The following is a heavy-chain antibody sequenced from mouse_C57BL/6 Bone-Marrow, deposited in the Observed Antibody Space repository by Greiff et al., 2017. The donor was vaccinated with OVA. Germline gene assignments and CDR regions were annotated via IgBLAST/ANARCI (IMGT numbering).Heavy chain of an antibody. CDR1: GYTFTSYW. Sequence: VQLQQPGAELVMPGASVKLSCKASGYTFTSYWMHWVKQRPGQGLEWIGEIDPSDSYTNYNQKFKGKSTLTVDKSSSTAYMQLSSLTSEDSAVYYCARGTYYDAMEYWGQGTSVTVSS. J-gene: IGHJ4*01. CDR2: IDPSDSYT. D-gene: IGHD5-1*01. V-gene: IGHV1-69*01. CDR3: ARGTYYDAMEY.